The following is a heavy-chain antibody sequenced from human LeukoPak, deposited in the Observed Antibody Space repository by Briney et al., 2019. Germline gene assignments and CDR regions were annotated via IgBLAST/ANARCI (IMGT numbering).Heavy chain of an antibody. CDR1: GFTFSSYS. CDR2: ISSSSSYI. Sequence: GGSLRLSCAASGFTFSSYSMNWVRQAPGKGLEWVSSISSSSSYIYYADSVKGRFTISRDNAKNSLYLQMNSLRAEDTAVYYCARDPVGVADTLGVDGWRDFWGQGTLVTVSS. CDR3: ARDPVGVADTLGVDGWRDF. J-gene: IGHJ4*02. V-gene: IGHV3-21*01. D-gene: IGHD2-15*01.